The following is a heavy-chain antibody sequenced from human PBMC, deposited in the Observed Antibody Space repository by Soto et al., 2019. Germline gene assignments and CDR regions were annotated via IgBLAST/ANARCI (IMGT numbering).Heavy chain of an antibody. CDR3: AREARSYYDSSGYYYVNNWFAP. Sequence: XGALILSCSASGFTFSSYWMSWVRQAPGKGLEWVANIKQDGSEKYYVDSVKGRFTISRDNAKNSLYLQMNSLRAEDTAVYYCAREARSYYDSSGYYYVNNWFAPWGKGTLVTVS. D-gene: IGHD3-22*01. V-gene: IGHV3-7*01. CDR1: GFTFSSYW. CDR2: IKQDGSEK. J-gene: IGHJ5*02.